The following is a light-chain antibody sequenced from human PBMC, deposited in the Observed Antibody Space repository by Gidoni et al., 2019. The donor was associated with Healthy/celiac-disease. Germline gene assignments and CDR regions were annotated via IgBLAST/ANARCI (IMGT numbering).Light chain of an antibody. CDR3: QSADSSGTYPDLV. V-gene: IGLV3-25*03. CDR2: KDS. CDR1: ALPKQY. Sequence: YEPTQPLSVSASPGQTATITCSGDALPKQYAYWYQQKPGQAPVLVICKDSERPSGIPERFSGSSSGTTVTLTISGVQAEDEADYYCQSADSSGTYPDLVFGGGTMLTVL. J-gene: IGLJ3*02.